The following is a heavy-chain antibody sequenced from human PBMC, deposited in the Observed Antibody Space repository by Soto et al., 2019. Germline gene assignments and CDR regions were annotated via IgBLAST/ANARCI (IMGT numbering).Heavy chain of an antibody. Sequence: EVHLLESGGGLVQPGGSLRLSCTASGFTFSSYAMTWVRQAPGRGLEGVSGITASGGRTFYADSVKGRFTISRDNSRSTLYLQMNSLRAEDTAVYYCAKDTRYADYVRWFDCWGQGTLVTVSS. V-gene: IGHV3-23*01. CDR3: AKDTRYADYVRWFDC. D-gene: IGHD4-17*01. CDR1: GFTFSSYA. CDR2: ITASGGRT. J-gene: IGHJ5*01.